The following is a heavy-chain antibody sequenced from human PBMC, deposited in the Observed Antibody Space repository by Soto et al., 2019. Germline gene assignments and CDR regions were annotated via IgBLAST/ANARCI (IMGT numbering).Heavy chain of an antibody. D-gene: IGHD2-21*02. CDR1: GFSLYTRGMW. J-gene: IGHJ6*04. CDR2: IDWEGDE. Sequence: GSGPTLVNPTDTVTLTCTCSGFSLYTRGMWVSSFRGRPGKALEWLPLIDWEGDEFYSTSLKTRLTISKDTPKRQVALKVTNMDPGDTGTYFCARLRVEVTPPYSFQGVDVWGKGTTVPVSS. V-gene: IGHV2-70*12. CDR3: ARLRVEVTPPYSFQGVDV.